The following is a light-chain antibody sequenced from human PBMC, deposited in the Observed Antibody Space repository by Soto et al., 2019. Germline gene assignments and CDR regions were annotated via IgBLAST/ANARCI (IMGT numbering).Light chain of an antibody. J-gene: IGKJ1*01. Sequence: DLQMTQSPSTLSASVGDRVTITCRASPSISSCLAWYQQKPGKAPKLLIYKSSSLQIGGPSRFRGSGSGTEFIITISSLQPDGFATYSCQQYNSSPTFGQGTKVEIK. CDR1: PSISSC. CDR2: KSS. CDR3: QQYNSSPT. V-gene: IGKV1-5*03.